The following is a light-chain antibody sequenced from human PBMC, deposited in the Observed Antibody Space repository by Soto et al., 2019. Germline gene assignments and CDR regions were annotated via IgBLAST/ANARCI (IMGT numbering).Light chain of an antibody. CDR3: CSYTSSSTPGVV. CDR2: DVS. Sequence: QSALTQPASVSGSPGQSITISCTGTSSDVGGYNYVSWYQQHPGKAPKLMIYDVSNRPSGVSNRFSGSKSGNTASLTISGLQAEDEADDYCCSYTSSSTPGVVFGGGTKLTVL. CDR1: SSDVGGYNY. J-gene: IGLJ2*01. V-gene: IGLV2-14*01.